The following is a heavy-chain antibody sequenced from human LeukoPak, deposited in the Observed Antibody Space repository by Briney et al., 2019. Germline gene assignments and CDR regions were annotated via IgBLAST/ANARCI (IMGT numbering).Heavy chain of an antibody. J-gene: IGHJ3*02. V-gene: IGHV4-34*01. Sequence: SETLSLTCAVYGGSFSGYYWSWIRQPPGKGLEWIGEINHSGSTNYNPSLKSRVTISVDTSKNQFSLKLSSVTAADTAVYYCARGPPDCSSTSCYAFDAFDIWGQGTMVTVSS. CDR2: INHSGST. CDR1: GGSFSGYY. D-gene: IGHD2-2*01. CDR3: ARGPPDCSSTSCYAFDAFDI.